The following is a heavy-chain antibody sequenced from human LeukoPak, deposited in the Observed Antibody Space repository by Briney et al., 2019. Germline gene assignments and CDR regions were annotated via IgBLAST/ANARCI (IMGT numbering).Heavy chain of an antibody. J-gene: IGHJ6*03. D-gene: IGHD3-10*01. CDR2: ISSNGGST. CDR3: ALPHYYDSEGASDMDV. V-gene: IGHV3-64*01. CDR1: GITFSNYA. Sequence: GGSLRLSCAASGITFSNYAMHWVRQAPGKGLQHVSAISSNGGSTYYANSVKGRFTISRDNAKNSLYLQMNSLRAEDTAIYYCALPHYYDSEGASDMDVWGKGTTVTISS.